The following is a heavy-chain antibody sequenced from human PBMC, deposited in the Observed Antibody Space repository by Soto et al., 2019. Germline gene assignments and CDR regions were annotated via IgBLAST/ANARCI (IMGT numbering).Heavy chain of an antibody. D-gene: IGHD3-22*01. J-gene: IGHJ4*02. CDR3: AGDSPHDSSVAGDY. CDR1: GVTCSTHG. CDR2: INGDGSET. Sequence: GGSRRLACAACGVTCSTHGVHWGRQAPGKGVVWVARINGDGSETTYADSVKGRLTIARDNAKNTLYLQMINLRVEDMAVYYCAGDSPHDSSVAGDYWGQGT. V-gene: IGHV3-74*01.